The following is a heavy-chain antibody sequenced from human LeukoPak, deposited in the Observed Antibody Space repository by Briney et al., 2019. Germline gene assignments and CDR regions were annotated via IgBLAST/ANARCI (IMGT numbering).Heavy chain of an antibody. CDR2: ISHDGSNI. J-gene: IGHJ5*02. V-gene: IGHV3-30*18. CDR1: GFTFYIYG. CDR3: AKDPYRVVVATGNYLDP. Sequence: PGGSLRLSCAASGFTFYIYGMHWVRQAPGKGLEWVAVISHDGSNIHYGDSVKGRFTISRDNSKNTLYLQMNSLRVEDTAVYYCAKDPYRVVVATGNYLDPWGQGTLVTVSA. D-gene: IGHD2-21*01.